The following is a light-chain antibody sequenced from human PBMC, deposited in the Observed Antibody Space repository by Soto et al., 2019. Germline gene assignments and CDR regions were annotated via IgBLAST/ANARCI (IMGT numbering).Light chain of an antibody. CDR1: SSDVGGNKY. V-gene: IGLV2-14*03. CDR2: DVS. CDR3: SAFTGTTYV. J-gene: IGLJ1*01. Sequence: QAVVTQPASVSGSPGQSITISCTGTSSDVGGNKYVSWYQHYPGKAPKLMICDVSNRPSGVSNRFSGSKSGNTASLTISGLHAEDEADYYCSAFTGTTYVFGTGTKVTVL.